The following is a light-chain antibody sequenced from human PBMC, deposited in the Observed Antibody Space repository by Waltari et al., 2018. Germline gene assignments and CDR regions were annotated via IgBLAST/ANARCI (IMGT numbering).Light chain of an antibody. Sequence: EVVMTLSPATLSVSPGERVTLYCRASQRVSTNFALYQQKPGQAPRLLIYGAATRATGVPARFSGSGSGTEFTLTISSLQSEDLAVYYCQQYNNWPPCTSGQGNKLEIK. J-gene: IGKJ2*02. V-gene: IGKV3-15*01. CDR3: QQYNNWPPCT. CDR1: QRVSTN. CDR2: GAA.